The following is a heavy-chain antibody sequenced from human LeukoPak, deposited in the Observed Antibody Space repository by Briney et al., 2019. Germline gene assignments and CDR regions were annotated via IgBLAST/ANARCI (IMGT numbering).Heavy chain of an antibody. D-gene: IGHD3-9*01. CDR3: ARVIADNYDILTGYPQGFYYYGMDV. V-gene: IGHV1-69*13. CDR1: GGSFNSYI. Sequence: SVKVSCKASGGSFNSYIFSWVRQAPGQGLEWMGGIIPIFGTANYAQKFQGRVTITADESTSTAYMELSSLRSEDTAVYYCARVIADNYDILTGYPQGFYYYGMDVWGQGTTVTVSS. J-gene: IGHJ6*02. CDR2: IIPIFGTA.